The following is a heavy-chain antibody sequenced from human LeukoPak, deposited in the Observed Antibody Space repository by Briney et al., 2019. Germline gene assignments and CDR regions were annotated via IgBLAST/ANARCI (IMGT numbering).Heavy chain of an antibody. CDR2: IYYSGST. J-gene: IGHJ6*02. CDR3: ARDREYQPLLHDTDVIYYYYRMDV. D-gene: IGHD1-14*01. V-gene: IGHV4-59*01. Sequence: PWETLTLTCTVSGGSFSSYSWSWIRQPPGKGLEWIAYIYYSGSTNYNPSLKIRVTISVDTSKNQCSLKRSSVTAADTAVYYCARDREYQPLLHDTDVIYYYYRMDVWGQGTTLTVSS. CDR1: GGSFSSYS.